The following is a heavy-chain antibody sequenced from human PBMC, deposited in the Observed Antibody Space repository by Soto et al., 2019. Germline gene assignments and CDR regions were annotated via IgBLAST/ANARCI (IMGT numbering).Heavy chain of an antibody. D-gene: IGHD3-22*01. Sequence: SETLSLTCTVSGGSISSGDYYWSWIRQPPGKGLEWIGYIYYSGSTYYNPSLKSRVTISVDTSKNQFCLKLSSVTAADTAVYYCARESPLPRYYYDSSGYGFDYWGQGTLVTVSS. CDR1: GGSISSGDYY. V-gene: IGHV4-30-4*01. CDR3: ARESPLPRYYYDSSGYGFDY. J-gene: IGHJ4*02. CDR2: IYYSGST.